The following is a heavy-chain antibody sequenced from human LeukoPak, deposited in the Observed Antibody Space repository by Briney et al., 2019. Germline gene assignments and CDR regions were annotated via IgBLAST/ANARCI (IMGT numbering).Heavy chain of an antibody. Sequence: PGVSLRLSCDASGFNFRSYAMSWVRQAPGKGLEWVSSITVGGGSGSQHYADSVKGRFTISRDNSKNTLYLQMNSLRAEDTAVYYCATGGFCSGGSCYRTPSYYFDYWGQGTLVTVSS. J-gene: IGHJ4*02. CDR3: ATGGFCSGGSCYRTPSYYFDY. D-gene: IGHD2-15*01. V-gene: IGHV3-23*01. CDR1: GFNFRSYA. CDR2: ITVGGGSGSQ.